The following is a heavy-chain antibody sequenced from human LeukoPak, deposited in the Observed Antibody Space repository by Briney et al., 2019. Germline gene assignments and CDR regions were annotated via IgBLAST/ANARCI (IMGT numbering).Heavy chain of an antibody. CDR2: IYHSGST. D-gene: IGHD4-17*01. J-gene: IGHJ6*02. CDR3: ARHCYGDYVGYYYGMDV. CDR1: GGSISTSGYS. Sequence: TLSLTCTVSGGSISTSGYSWSWIRQPPGKGLEWIGYIYHSGSTYYNPSLKSRVTISVDRSKNQFSLKLSSVTAADTAVYYCARHCYGDYVGYYYGMDVWGQGTTVTVSS. V-gene: IGHV4-30-2*01.